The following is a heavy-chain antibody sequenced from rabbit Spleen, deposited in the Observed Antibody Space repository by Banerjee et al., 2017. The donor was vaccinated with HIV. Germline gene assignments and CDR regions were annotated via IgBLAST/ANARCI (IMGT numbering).Heavy chain of an antibody. D-gene: IGHD1-1*01. V-gene: IGHV1S45*01. J-gene: IGHJ4*01. CDR3: ARDLVAVIGWNFNL. Sequence: QEQLVESGGGLVKPEGSLTLTCKASGFSFSDRDVMCWVRQAPGKGLEWIACINAVTGKAVYASWAKGRFTMSRTSSTTVTLQMTSLTAADTATYFCARDLVAVIGWNFNLWGPGTLVTVS. CDR2: INAVTGKA. CDR1: GFSFSDRDV.